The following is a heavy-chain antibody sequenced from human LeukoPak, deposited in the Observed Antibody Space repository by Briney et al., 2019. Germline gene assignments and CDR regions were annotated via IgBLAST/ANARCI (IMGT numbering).Heavy chain of an antibody. D-gene: IGHD1-26*01. CDR1: GYTFTGYY. CDR3: ARDRRGSYYYYCYMDV. J-gene: IGHJ6*03. CDR2: INPNSGGT. V-gene: IGHV1-2*06. Sequence: ASVKVSCKASGYTFTGYYMHWVRQAPGQGLEWMGRINPNSGGTNYAQKFQGRVTMTRDTSISTAYMELSRLRSDDTAVYYCARDRRGSYYYYCYMDVWGKGTTVTVSS.